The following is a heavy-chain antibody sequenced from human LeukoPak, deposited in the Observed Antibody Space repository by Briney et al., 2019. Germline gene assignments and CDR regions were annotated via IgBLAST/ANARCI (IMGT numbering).Heavy chain of an antibody. D-gene: IGHD2-15*01. CDR1: GFTFSSCA. Sequence: GGSLRLSCAASGFTFSSCAMSWVRQAPGQGLVWVSRINSDGSSTTYADSVKGRFTISRDNAKNTLYLQMNSLRAEDTAVYYCTRRYGMDVWGQGTTVTVSS. CDR3: TRRYGMDV. J-gene: IGHJ6*02. CDR2: INSDGSST. V-gene: IGHV3-74*01.